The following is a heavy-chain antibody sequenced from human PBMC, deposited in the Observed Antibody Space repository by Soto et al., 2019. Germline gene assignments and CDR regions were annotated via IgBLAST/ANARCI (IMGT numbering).Heavy chain of an antibody. D-gene: IGHD1-7*01. CDR1: GGTFSSYP. J-gene: IGHJ4*02. Sequence: QVQLVQSGAEVKKPGSSVKVSCKASGGTFSSYPISWVRQAPGQGLEWMGRIIPILDITDYAQRFQGRVTITADKSTSTAYIELSSLSADDTAVYYCARPASTGTTSGYYIDYWGQGTLVTVSS. CDR2: IIPILDIT. CDR3: ARPASTGTTSGYYIDY. V-gene: IGHV1-69*02.